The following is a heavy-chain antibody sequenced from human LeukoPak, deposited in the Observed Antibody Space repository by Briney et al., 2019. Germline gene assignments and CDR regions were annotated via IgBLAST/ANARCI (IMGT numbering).Heavy chain of an antibody. CDR1: GFSFNTYA. V-gene: IGHV3-64*01. CDR3: ARDSGGDAYNDYFDS. CDR2: ISSNGGST. Sequence: GGSLRLSCAASGFSFNTYAMHWVRQAPGKGLEYVSAISSNGGSTYYANSVKGRFTISRDNSKKTLFLQMGSLRAEDMAVYYCARDSGGDAYNDYFDSWGQGTLVTVSS. J-gene: IGHJ4*02. D-gene: IGHD5-24*01.